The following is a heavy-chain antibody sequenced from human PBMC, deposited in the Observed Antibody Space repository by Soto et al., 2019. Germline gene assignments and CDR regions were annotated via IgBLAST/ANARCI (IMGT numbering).Heavy chain of an antibody. CDR1: GGSVSSGSSS. D-gene: IGHD1-1*01. V-gene: IGHV4-61*01. CDR2: IYYSGST. Sequence: SENLSLTCTVSGGSVSSGSSSWSWIRQPPGKGLEWIGYIYYSGSTNYNPSLKSRVTISVDTSKNQFSLKLSSVTAADTAVYYCARDSTNPKSSYYDYGMDVWGQGTTVTVSS. CDR3: ARDSTNPKSSYYDYGMDV. J-gene: IGHJ6*02.